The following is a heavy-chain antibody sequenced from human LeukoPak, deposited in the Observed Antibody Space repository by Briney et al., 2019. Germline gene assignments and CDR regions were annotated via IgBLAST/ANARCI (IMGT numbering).Heavy chain of an antibody. CDR3: ARATRGGYDGYFDY. V-gene: IGHV3-21*01. D-gene: IGHD5-12*01. Sequence: GGSLRLSCAASGFTLSSYSMNWVRQAPGKGLEWVSFISTSSSYIYYADSVKGRFIISRDNARKSLYLQMNSLRAEDTAVYYCARATRGGYDGYFDYWGQGTLVTVSS. CDR2: ISTSSSYI. J-gene: IGHJ4*02. CDR1: GFTLSSYS.